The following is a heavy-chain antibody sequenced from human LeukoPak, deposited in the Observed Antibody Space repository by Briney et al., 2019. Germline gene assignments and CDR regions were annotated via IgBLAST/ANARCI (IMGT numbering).Heavy chain of an antibody. J-gene: IGHJ4*02. V-gene: IGHV4-59*01. CDR2: IYYSGST. CDR3: ARGRMGSSGWYDDY. D-gene: IGHD6-19*01. Sequence: PSETLSLTCTVSGGSISSYYWSWIRQPPGKGLEWIGYIYYSGSTNYNPSLKSRVIISVDTSNNQFSLNLSSVTAADTAVYYCARGRMGSSGWYDDYWGQGTLVTVSS. CDR1: GGSISSYY.